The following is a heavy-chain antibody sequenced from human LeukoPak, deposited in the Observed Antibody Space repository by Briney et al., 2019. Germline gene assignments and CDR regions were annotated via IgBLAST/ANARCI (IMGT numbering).Heavy chain of an antibody. D-gene: IGHD5-12*01. CDR3: ARARPSMWIDY. V-gene: IGHV3-30*04. CDR1: GFTFSSYA. CDR2: ISYDGSDK. Sequence: PGRSLRLSCAASGFTFSSYAMYWVRQAPGKGLEWVAVISYDGSDKFYADSVKGRFTISRDSYKNTLYLQMNSLRPEDTAVYYCARARPSMWIDYWGQGTLVTVSS. J-gene: IGHJ4*02.